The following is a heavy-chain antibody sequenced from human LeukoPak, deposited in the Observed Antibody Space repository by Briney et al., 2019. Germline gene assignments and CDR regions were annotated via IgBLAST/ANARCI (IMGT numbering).Heavy chain of an antibody. Sequence: ASVKVSCKASGHTFSGYYMHWVRQAPGQGLEWMGWINPNSGGTTYAQKFQGRVTMTRDTSISTAYMELIRLRSADTAVYYCARVGRAFTARSSFFDYWSQGTLVTVSS. CDR1: GHTFSGYY. D-gene: IGHD6-6*01. CDR2: INPNSGGT. CDR3: ARVGRAFTARSSFFDY. V-gene: IGHV1-2*02. J-gene: IGHJ4*02.